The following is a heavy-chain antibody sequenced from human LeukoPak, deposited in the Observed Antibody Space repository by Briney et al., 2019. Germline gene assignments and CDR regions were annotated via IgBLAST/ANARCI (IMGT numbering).Heavy chain of an antibody. CDR3: AREGVYCGGDCSMFQIYYYYYYMDV. Sequence: GASVKVSCKASGYTFTSYGISWVRQAPGQGLEWMGWISAYNGNTNYAQKLQGRVTMTTDTSTSTAYMELRSLRSDDTAVYYCAREGVYCGGDCSMFQIYYYYYYMDVWGKGTTVTVSS. D-gene: IGHD2-21*02. V-gene: IGHV1-18*01. CDR1: GYTFTSYG. J-gene: IGHJ6*03. CDR2: ISAYNGNT.